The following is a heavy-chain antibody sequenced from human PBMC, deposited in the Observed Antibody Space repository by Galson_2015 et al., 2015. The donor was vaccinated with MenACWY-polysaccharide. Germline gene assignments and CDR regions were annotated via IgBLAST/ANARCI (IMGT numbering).Heavy chain of an antibody. Sequence: SLRLSCAASGFTFSSYRMNWVRQAPGKGLEWVSSISSSSSYIYYADSVKGRFTISRDNAKNSLYLQMNSLRAEDTAVYYCAREPRGLVGATFNALDIWGQGTMATVSS. D-gene: IGHD1-26*01. V-gene: IGHV3-21*01. CDR2: ISSSSSYI. J-gene: IGHJ3*02. CDR1: GFTFSSYR. CDR3: AREPRGLVGATFNALDI.